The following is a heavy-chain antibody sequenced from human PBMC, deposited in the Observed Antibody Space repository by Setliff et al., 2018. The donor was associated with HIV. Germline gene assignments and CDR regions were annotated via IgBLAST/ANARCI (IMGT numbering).Heavy chain of an antibody. CDR2: IYHNGIT. Sequence: SETLSLTCGVSGYSISSGYYWGWIRQPPGKGMEWIGSIYHNGITYYNPSLKIRVTISVDTSQNQFSLKLSSVTAADTAIYYCARRIYGNNPYFDYWSQGTLVTVSS. CDR1: GYSISSGYY. CDR3: ARRIYGNNPYFDY. J-gene: IGHJ4*02. V-gene: IGHV4-38-2*01. D-gene: IGHD4-17*01.